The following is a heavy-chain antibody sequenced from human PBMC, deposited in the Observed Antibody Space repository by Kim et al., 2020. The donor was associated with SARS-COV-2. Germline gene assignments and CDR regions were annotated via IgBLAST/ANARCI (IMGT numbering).Heavy chain of an antibody. D-gene: IGHD3-10*01. CDR3: ARGAVRGVTDPFDY. CDR2: INHSGST. CDR1: GGSFSGYY. J-gene: IGHJ4*02. Sequence: SETLSLTCAVYGGSFSGYYWSWIRQPPGKGLEWIGEINHSGSTNYNPSLKSRVTISVDTSKNQFSLKLSSVTAADTAVYYCARGAVRGVTDPFDYWGQGTLVTVSS. V-gene: IGHV4-34*01.